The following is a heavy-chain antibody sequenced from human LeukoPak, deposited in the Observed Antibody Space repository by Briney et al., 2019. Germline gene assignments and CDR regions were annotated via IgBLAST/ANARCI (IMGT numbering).Heavy chain of an antibody. CDR2: IYYSGST. CDR1: GGSISSSSYY. J-gene: IGHJ5*02. V-gene: IGHV4-39*07. D-gene: IGHD3-3*01. Sequence: PSETLSLTCTVSGGSISSSSYYWGWIRQPPGKGLEWIGSIYYSGSTYYNPSLKSRVTISVDTSKNQFSLKLSSVTAADTAVYYCAIRNYDFWSGYYSTWFDPWGQGTLVTVSS. CDR3: AIRNYDFWSGYYSTWFDP.